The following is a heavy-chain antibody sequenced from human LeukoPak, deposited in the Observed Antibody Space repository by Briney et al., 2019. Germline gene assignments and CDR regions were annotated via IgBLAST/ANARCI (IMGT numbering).Heavy chain of an antibody. CDR2: INTNTGNP. J-gene: IGHJ4*02. Sequence: ASVKVSCKASGYTFTSYAMNWVRQAPGQGLEWMGWINTNTGNPTYAQGFTGRFVFSLDTSVSTAYLQISSLKAEDTAVYYCASRLIAVAGRGRGFDYWGQGTLVTVSS. V-gene: IGHV7-4-1*02. D-gene: IGHD6-19*01. CDR3: ASRLIAVAGRGRGFDY. CDR1: GYTFTSYA.